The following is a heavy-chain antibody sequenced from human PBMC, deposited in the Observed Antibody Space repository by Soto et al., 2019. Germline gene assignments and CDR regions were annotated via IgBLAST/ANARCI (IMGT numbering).Heavy chain of an antibody. J-gene: IGHJ6*02. CDR3: ARDSNSSGYYYYYYYGMDV. V-gene: IGHV1-69*01. D-gene: IGHD6-19*01. CDR1: GGTFSSYA. Sequence: QVPLVQSGAEVKKPGSSVKVSCKASGGTFSSYAISWVRQAPGQGLEWMGGIIPIFGTANYAQKFQGRVTITADESTSTAYMELSSLRSEDTAVYYCARDSNSSGYYYYYYYGMDVWGQGTTVTVSS. CDR2: IIPIFGTA.